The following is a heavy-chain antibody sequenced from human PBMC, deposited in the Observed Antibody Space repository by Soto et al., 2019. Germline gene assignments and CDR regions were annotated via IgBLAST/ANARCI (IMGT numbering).Heavy chain of an antibody. V-gene: IGHV4-4*02. CDR1: GGSISSSNW. CDR2: IYHSGTN. D-gene: IGHD3-3*01. CDR3: ARGRTYYDFWSGYYNPPGWYYGMDV. J-gene: IGHJ6*02. Sequence: PSETLSLTCAVSGGSISSSNWRSWVRQPPGKGLEWIGDIYHSGTNNYHPPLKSRATISVDTSKNQFSLKLSSVTAADTAVYYCARGRTYYDFWSGYYNPPGWYYGMDVWGQGTTVTVSS.